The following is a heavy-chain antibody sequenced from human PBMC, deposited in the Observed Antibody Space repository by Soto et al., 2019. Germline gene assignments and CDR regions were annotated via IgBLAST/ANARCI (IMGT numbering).Heavy chain of an antibody. Sequence: PSETLSLTCAVSGRSISSSNWWSWVHQPPGKGLEWIGEIYHSGSTNYNPSLKSRVTISVDKSKNQFSLKLSSVTAADTAVYYCARLSAGGSSYYFDYWGQGTLVTVSS. V-gene: IGHV4-4*02. CDR3: ARLSAGGSSYYFDY. CDR1: GRSISSSNW. CDR2: IYHSGST. J-gene: IGHJ4*02. D-gene: IGHD1-26*01.